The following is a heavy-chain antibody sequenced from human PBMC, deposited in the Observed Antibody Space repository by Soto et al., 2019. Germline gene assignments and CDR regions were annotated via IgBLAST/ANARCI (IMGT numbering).Heavy chain of an antibody. CDR3: AKALSGRSR. J-gene: IGHJ4*02. Sequence: QVQLVESGGGVVQPGRSLRLSCAASGFTFSSYGMHWVRQAPGKGLEWVAVISYDGSNKYYADSVKGRFTISRDNSKNTLYLQMNSLRAEDTAVYYCAKALSGRSRWGQGTLVTVSS. V-gene: IGHV3-30*18. CDR2: ISYDGSNK. CDR1: GFTFSSYG.